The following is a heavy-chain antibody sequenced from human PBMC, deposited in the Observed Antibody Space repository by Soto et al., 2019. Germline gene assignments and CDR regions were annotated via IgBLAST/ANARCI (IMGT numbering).Heavy chain of an antibody. J-gene: IGHJ4*02. CDR3: ATWVDYGDYEGFDF. CDR1: GYSFTDYK. V-gene: IGHV1-2*04. D-gene: IGHD4-17*01. CDR2: VDPNGGGT. Sequence: QVQLLQSGAEVKEPGASVKVSCKTSGYSFTDYKLHWVRQAPGRGLEWMGWVDPNGGGTNSPQKFQESVTMTRDTSITTAYMELSRLTTKDTATYFCATWVDYGDYEGFDFWGQGTLVTVSS.